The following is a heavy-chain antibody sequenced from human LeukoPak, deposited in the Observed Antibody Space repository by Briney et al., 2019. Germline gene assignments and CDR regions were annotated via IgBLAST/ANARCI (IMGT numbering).Heavy chain of an antibody. V-gene: IGHV1-24*01. CDR3: ATHAPHDYGDYDRFDY. CDR1: GYTLTELS. Sequence: GASVKVSCKVSGYTLTELSMHWVRQAPGKGLEWMGGFDPEDGETIYAQKFQGRVTMTEDTSTDTAYMELSSLRSEDTAVYYCATHAPHDYGDYDRFDYWGQGTLVTVSS. D-gene: IGHD4-17*01. J-gene: IGHJ4*02. CDR2: FDPEDGET.